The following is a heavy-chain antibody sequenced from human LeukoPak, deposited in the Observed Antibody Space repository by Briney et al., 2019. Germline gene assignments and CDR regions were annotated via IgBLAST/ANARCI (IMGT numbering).Heavy chain of an antibody. CDR1: GGSFSGYY. CDR3: ARPAGNVGNYDAYDI. V-gene: IGHV4-34*01. D-gene: IGHD1-26*01. J-gene: IGHJ3*02. Sequence: SETLSLTCAVYGGSFSGYYWSWIRQPPGKGLGWIGEINHTGSTNYNPSLKSRVTISVDTFKNQFSLKLSSVTAADTAVYYCARPAGNVGNYDAYDIWGQGTMITVSS. CDR2: INHTGST.